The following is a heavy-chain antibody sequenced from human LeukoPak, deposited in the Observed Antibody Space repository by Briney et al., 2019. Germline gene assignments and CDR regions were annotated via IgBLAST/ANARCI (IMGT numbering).Heavy chain of an antibody. J-gene: IGHJ4*02. D-gene: IGHD3-3*01. CDR3: ARVAAYDFWSGYFSY. CDR1: GYTFTSYG. V-gene: IGHV1-18*01. Sequence: ASVKVSCKASGYTFTSYGISWVRQAPGQGLEWMGWISAYNGNTNYAQKLQGRVTMTTDTSTSTAYMELSSLRSEDTAVYYCARVAAYDFWSGYFSYWGQGTLVTVSS. CDR2: ISAYNGNT.